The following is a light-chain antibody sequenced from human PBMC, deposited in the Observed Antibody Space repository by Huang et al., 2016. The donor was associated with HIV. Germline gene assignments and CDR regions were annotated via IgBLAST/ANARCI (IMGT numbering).Light chain of an antibody. Sequence: EIVMTQSPATLSVPPGERATPSCRASQSVSSNLAWYQQKPGQAPRLLIYVASTRATSSPSRCSGSGSGTEFTLTISGLQSEDFAVYYCQQYDNWPPITFGPGTKVDIK. J-gene: IGKJ3*01. CDR3: QQYDNWPPIT. CDR1: QSVSSN. CDR2: VAS. V-gene: IGKV3-15*01.